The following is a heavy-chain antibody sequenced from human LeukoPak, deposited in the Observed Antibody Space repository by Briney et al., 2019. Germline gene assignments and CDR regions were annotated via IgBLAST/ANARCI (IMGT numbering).Heavy chain of an antibody. CDR2: ITKKTVI. CDR3: ARGTYYSGSGPGNWFDP. J-gene: IGHJ5*02. V-gene: IGHV3-69-1*01. CDR1: GFSVSDYY. D-gene: IGHD3-10*01. Sequence: GGSLRLSCAASGFSVSDYYMNWIRQSPGKGLEWVSHITKKTVIEYGDSVKGRFTISRDNANNIVFLQMDSLRPEDTAVYYCARGTYYSGSGPGNWFDPWGHGTLVTVSS.